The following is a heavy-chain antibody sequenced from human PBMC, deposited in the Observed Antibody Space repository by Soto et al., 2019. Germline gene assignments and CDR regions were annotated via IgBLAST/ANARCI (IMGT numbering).Heavy chain of an antibody. CDR3: AKRRLNTITSLSDV. Sequence: GGSLRLSCAASGFTFSSYGMHWVRQAPGQGLEGGAVISYDGSNKYYADSVKGRFTISRDNSKNTLYLQMNSLRDDDTAIYYCAKRRLNTITSLSDVWGQGVQVTVSS. CDR2: ISYDGSNK. V-gene: IGHV3-30*18. CDR1: GFTFSSYG. J-gene: IGHJ1*01. D-gene: IGHD2-2*01.